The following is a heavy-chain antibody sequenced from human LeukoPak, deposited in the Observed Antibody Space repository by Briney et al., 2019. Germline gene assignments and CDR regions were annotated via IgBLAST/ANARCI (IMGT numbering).Heavy chain of an antibody. CDR3: ARALYCSGGSCYQGAFDH. D-gene: IGHD2-15*01. J-gene: IGHJ4*02. V-gene: IGHV1-18*01. Sequence: RASVKVSCKASGYTFTSYGVSWVRQAPGQGLEWMGWISAYNDNANYAQNLQGRVTMTTDTPTSTAYMELRSLRSDDTAVYYCARALYCSGGSCYQGAFDHWGQGTLVTVSS. CDR2: ISAYNDNA. CDR1: GYTFTSYG.